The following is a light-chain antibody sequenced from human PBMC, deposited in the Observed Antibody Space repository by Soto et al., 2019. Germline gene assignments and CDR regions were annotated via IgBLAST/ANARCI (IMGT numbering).Light chain of an antibody. V-gene: IGKV1-5*01. J-gene: IGKJ1*01. Sequence: IQVTQSPSTLSPSVGDRVTITCLASQSISSWLAWYQQKPGKAPKLLSYDASALPRGVPSRFSGSGSGTEFTLTISSLQPDDFATYYCQQYNTYSWTFGQGTKVDIK. CDR2: DAS. CDR1: QSISSW. CDR3: QQYNTYSWT.